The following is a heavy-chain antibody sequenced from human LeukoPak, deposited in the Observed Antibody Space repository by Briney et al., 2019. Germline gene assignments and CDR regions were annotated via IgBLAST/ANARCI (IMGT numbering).Heavy chain of an antibody. Sequence: PGGSLRLSCAASGFTFSSYAMSWVRQALGKRLEWVSAISGSGGGTYYADSVKGRFTISRDNSKNTLYLQMTSLRAEDTAVYYCAKDTPDDISVAAPYFDYWGQGTLVTVSS. CDR2: ISGSGGGT. D-gene: IGHD6-19*01. V-gene: IGHV3-23*01. J-gene: IGHJ4*02. CDR1: GFTFSSYA. CDR3: AKDTPDDISVAAPYFDY.